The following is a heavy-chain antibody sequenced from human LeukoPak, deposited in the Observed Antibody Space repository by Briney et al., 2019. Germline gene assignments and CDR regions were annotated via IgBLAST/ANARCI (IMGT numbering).Heavy chain of an antibody. V-gene: IGHV3-30-3*01. Sequence: GGSLRLSCAASGFTFSSYAMHWVRQAPGKGLEWVAVISYDGSNKYYADSVKGRFTISRDNSKNTLYLQMNSLRAEDTAVYYCTTSYWNFQSFFPYWDQGTLVTVSS. CDR3: TTSYWNFQSFFPY. J-gene: IGHJ4*02. CDR2: ISYDGSNK. D-gene: IGHD1-7*01. CDR1: GFTFSSYA.